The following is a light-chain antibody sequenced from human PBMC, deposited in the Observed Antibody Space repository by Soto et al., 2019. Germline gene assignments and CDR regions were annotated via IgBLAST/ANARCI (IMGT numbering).Light chain of an antibody. Sequence: ALTQPASVSGSPGQSITISCTGTSSDVGGYNYVSWYQQHPGKAPKLMIYEVSNRPSGVSNRCSGSKSGNTASLTISGLQAEDEADYYCSSYTSSSPVFGGGTKLTVL. V-gene: IGLV2-14*01. CDR1: SSDVGGYNY. CDR3: SSYTSSSPV. CDR2: EVS. J-gene: IGLJ2*01.